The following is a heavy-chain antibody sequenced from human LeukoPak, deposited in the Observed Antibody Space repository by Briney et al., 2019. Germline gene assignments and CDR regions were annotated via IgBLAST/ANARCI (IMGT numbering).Heavy chain of an antibody. J-gene: IGHJ4*02. Sequence: PSETLSLTCAVYGGSFSGYYWSWIRQPPGKGLEWIGEINLSGSTNYNPSLKSRVTISVDTSKNQFSLKLSSVTAADTAVYYCARGLGYYGSGSSPYYFDYWGQGTLVTVSS. CDR1: GGSFSGYY. CDR3: ARGLGYYGSGSSPYYFDY. D-gene: IGHD3-10*01. V-gene: IGHV4-34*01. CDR2: INLSGST.